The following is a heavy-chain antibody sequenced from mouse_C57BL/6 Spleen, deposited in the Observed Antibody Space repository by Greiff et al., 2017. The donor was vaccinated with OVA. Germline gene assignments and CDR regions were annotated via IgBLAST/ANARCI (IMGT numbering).Heavy chain of an antibody. CDR2: ISDGGSYT. V-gene: IGHV5-4*01. Sequence: EVQRVESGGGLVKPGGSLKLSCAASGFTFSSYAMSWVRQTPEKRLEWVATISDGGSYTYYPDNVKGRFTISRDNAKNNLYLQMSHLKSVDTAMYYCARDRYYGNYVAMDYWGQGTSVTVSS. CDR1: GFTFSSYA. CDR3: ARDRYYGNYVAMDY. D-gene: IGHD2-1*01. J-gene: IGHJ4*01.